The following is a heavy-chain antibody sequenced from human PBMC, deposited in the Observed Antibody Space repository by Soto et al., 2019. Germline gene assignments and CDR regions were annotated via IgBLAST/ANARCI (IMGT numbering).Heavy chain of an antibody. V-gene: IGHV3-11*01. Sequence: GGSLRLSCAASGFTLSDYYMSWIRQAPGKGLEWVSSITSSGSTTYYTDSVKGRFTISRDNAKNSLYLQMNGLRAEDTAVYYCARERYSYGPYYFDYWGQGTLVTVSS. CDR1: GFTLSDYY. CDR3: ARERYSYGPYYFDY. CDR2: ITSSGSTT. D-gene: IGHD5-18*01. J-gene: IGHJ4*02.